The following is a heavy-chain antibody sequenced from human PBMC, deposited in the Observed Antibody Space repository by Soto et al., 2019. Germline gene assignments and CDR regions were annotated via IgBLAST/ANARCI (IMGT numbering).Heavy chain of an antibody. Sequence: PPEKLSLTCTFSGSSIIGYYWTWIRQSPERGLEWIGYIHYSGSANYNPSLNSRLTMSVDRSKSQFSMKLASVTAADTAVYYCARGVCGRRLNLFGFRGQGSLVTVSA. CDR1: GSSIIGYY. D-gene: IGHD2-8*01. CDR2: IHYSGSA. V-gene: IGHV4-59*03. CDR3: ARGVCGRRLNLFGF. J-gene: IGHJ4*02.